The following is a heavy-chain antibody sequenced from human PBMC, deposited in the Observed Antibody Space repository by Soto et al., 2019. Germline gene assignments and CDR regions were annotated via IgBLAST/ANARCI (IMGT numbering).Heavy chain of an antibody. V-gene: IGHV3-33*01. CDR2: IWYDGSNK. CDR1: GFTFSSYG. CDR3: AREYSEDWSDLGGMDV. J-gene: IGHJ6*02. Sequence: QVQLVESGGGVVQPGRSLRLSCAASGFTFSSYGMHWVRQAPGKGLEWVAVIWYDGSNKYYADAVKGRFTISRDNSKNTLSLPMNSLSAEDTAVYYCAREYSEDWSDLGGMDVWGQGTTVTVSS. D-gene: IGHD1-1*01.